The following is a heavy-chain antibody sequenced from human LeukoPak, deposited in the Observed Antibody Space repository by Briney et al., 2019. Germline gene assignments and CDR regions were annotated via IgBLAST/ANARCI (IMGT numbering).Heavy chain of an antibody. V-gene: IGHV3-30-3*01. D-gene: IGHD6-19*01. Sequence: GGSLRLSCAASGFTFSSYAMHWVRQAPGKGLEWVAVISYDGSNKYYADSVKGRFTISRDNAKNSLYLQMNSLRAEETAVYYCARAGILVAGTDWYFDLWGRGTLVTVSS. CDR1: GFTFSSYA. J-gene: IGHJ2*01. CDR2: ISYDGSNK. CDR3: ARAGILVAGTDWYFDL.